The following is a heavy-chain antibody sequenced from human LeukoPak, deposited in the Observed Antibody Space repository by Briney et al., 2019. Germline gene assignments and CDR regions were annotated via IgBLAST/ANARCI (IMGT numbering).Heavy chain of an antibody. CDR3: ARDFGARGYSYGAY. CDR1: GFTFSSYW. CDR2: IKQDGSEK. Sequence: GGSPRLSCAASGFTFSSYWMSWVRQAPGKGLEWVANIKQDGSEKYYVDSVKGRFTISRDNAKNSLYLQMNSLRAEDTAVYYCARDFGARGYSYGAYWGQGTLVTVSS. V-gene: IGHV3-7*01. D-gene: IGHD5-18*01. J-gene: IGHJ4*02.